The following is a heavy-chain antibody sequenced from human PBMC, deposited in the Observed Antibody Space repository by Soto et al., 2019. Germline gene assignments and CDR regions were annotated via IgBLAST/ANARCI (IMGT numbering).Heavy chain of an antibody. V-gene: IGHV1-46*01. CDR1: GYTLTSYY. CDR3: ARGSSSWYFDY. CDR2: INPSGGST. Sequence: ASVKGSCKASGYTLTSYYMHWGRQAPGQGLEWMGIINPSGGSTSYAQKFQGRVTMTRDTSTSTVYMELSSLRSEDTAVYYCARGSSSWYFDYWGQGTLVTVSS. D-gene: IGHD6-13*01. J-gene: IGHJ4*02.